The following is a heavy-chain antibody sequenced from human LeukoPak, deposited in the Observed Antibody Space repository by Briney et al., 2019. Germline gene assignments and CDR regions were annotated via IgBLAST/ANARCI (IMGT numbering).Heavy chain of an antibody. CDR2: INPNSGGT. D-gene: IGHD2-2*02. Sequence: ASVKVSCKASGYTFTGYYMHWVRQVPGQGLEWMGWINPNSGGTNYAQKFQGRVTMTRDTSISTAYMELSRLRSDDTAVYYCARGGLYQPLLYGFDYWGQGTLVTVSS. V-gene: IGHV1-2*02. CDR3: ARGGLYQPLLYGFDY. J-gene: IGHJ4*02. CDR1: GYTFTGYY.